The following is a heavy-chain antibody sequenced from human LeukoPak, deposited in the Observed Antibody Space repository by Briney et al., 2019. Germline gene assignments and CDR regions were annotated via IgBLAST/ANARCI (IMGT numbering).Heavy chain of an antibody. Sequence: PGGSQRLSCAASGFTFSSYSMNWVRQAPGKGLEWVSYISSSSNTIHYADSVKGRFTISRDNAKNSLYLQMNSLRAEDTAVYYCANGGTYSSGPWGQGTLVTVSS. J-gene: IGHJ5*02. CDR3: ANGGTYSSGP. CDR1: GFTFSSYS. D-gene: IGHD3-22*01. CDR2: ISSSSNTI. V-gene: IGHV3-48*04.